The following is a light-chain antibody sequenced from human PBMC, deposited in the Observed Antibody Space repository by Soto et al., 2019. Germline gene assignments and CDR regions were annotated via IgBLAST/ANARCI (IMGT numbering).Light chain of an antibody. J-gene: IGKJ1*01. CDR2: GAS. V-gene: IGKV3-20*01. CDR1: QSVSSSY. Sequence: EIVLTQSPGTLSLSPGERATLSCRASQSVSSSYLAWYQQKPGQAPRLLMYGASSRATGIPDRFSGSGSGTDFSLTISRLEPEDFAVYYCHQYGGSPTWTFGQGTKVENK. CDR3: HQYGGSPTWT.